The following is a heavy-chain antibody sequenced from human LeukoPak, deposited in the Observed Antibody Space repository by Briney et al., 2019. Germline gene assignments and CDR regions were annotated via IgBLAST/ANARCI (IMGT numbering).Heavy chain of an antibody. J-gene: IGHJ4*02. CDR2: IKSKSDGGTI. V-gene: IGHV3-15*01. D-gene: IGHD2-15*01. CDR3: TTRRQDGW. Sequence: GGPLRLSCVGSGFTFSDAWMSWVRQAPGKGLEWVGRIKSKSDGGTIDYAAPVKGGFTISRDDSRNTLYLQMNSLKTEDTAVYYCTTRRQDGWWGQGTLVTVS. CDR1: GFTFSDAW.